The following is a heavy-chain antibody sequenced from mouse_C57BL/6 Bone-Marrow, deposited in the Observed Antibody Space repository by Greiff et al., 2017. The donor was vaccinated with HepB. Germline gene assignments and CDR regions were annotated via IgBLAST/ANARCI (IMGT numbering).Heavy chain of an antibody. V-gene: IGHV1-85*01. D-gene: IGHD1-1*01. CDR1: GYTFTSYD. CDR2: IYPRDGST. CDR3: ASPIYYYGSSYLTY. Sequence: VQLQQSGPELVKPGASVKLSCKASGYTFTSYDINWVKQRPGQGLEWIGWIYPRDGSTKYNEKFKGKATLTVDTSSSTAYMELHSLTSEDSAVYFCASPIYYYGSSYLTYWGQGTLVTVSA. J-gene: IGHJ3*01.